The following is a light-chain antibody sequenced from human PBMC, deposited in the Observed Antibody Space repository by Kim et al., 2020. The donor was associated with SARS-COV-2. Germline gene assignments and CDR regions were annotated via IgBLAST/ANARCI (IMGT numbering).Light chain of an antibody. CDR2: DNN. CDR3: GTWDSSLSAWV. Sequence: RKVTTSCAGSSSSIGNNDVSWYQQLPGTAPKLLIYDNNKRPSRIPDRFSGSKSGTSATLGITGLQTGDEADYYCGTWDSSLSAWVFGGGTQLTVL. V-gene: IGLV1-51*01. J-gene: IGLJ3*02. CDR1: SSSIGNND.